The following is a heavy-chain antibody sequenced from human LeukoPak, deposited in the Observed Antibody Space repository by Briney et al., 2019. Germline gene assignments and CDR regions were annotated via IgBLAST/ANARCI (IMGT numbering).Heavy chain of an antibody. Sequence: ASVKVSCKASGYTFTGYYMHWVRQAPGQGLEWMGRINPNSGDTNYAQKFQGRVTMTTDTSISTAYMELSRLRSDDTAVYYCARTPRAVDGDLDYWGQGTMVTVSS. CDR2: INPNSGDT. J-gene: IGHJ4*02. CDR3: ARTPRAVDGDLDY. CDR1: GYTFTGYY. V-gene: IGHV1-2*06. D-gene: IGHD6-19*01.